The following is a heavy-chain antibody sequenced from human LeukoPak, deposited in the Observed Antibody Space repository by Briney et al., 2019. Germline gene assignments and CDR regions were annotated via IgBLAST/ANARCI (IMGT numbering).Heavy chain of an antibody. J-gene: IGHJ6*04. CDR3: ARPQWPGTFDI. V-gene: IGHV4-34*01. D-gene: IGHD6-19*01. Sequence: PSETLSLTCAVYGGSFSGYYWSWIRQPPGKGLEWIGEINHSGSTNYNPSLKSRVTISVDTSKNQFSLKLSSVTAADTAVYYCARPQWPGTFDIWGKGTTVTVSS. CDR2: INHSGST. CDR1: GGSFSGYY.